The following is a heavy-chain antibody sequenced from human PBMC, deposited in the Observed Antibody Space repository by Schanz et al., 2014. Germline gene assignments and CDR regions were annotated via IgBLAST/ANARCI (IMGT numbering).Heavy chain of an antibody. J-gene: IGHJ4*02. CDR1: GYMFDPYG. CDR2: ISTYNGHT. CDR3: ARAPTRMNMFRGVTYFFDY. D-gene: IGHD3-10*01. V-gene: IGHV1-18*04. Sequence: QVRLVQSGAEAREPGASVKVSCKATGYMFDPYGFAWVRQAPGQGLEWMGWISTYNGHTRYGQKFQDRLSVTTDTDTATAHVELRSLRTDDTAVYYCARAPTRMNMFRGVTYFFDYWGQGTLVTVSS.